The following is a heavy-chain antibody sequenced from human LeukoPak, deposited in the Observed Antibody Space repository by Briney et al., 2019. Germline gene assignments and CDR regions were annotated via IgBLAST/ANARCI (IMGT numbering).Heavy chain of an antibody. Sequence: GASVKVSCKASGYTFTSYAMNWVRQAPGQELEWMGWINTNTGNPTYAQGFTGRFVFSLDTSVSTAYLHISSLKAEDTAVYYCARDLRYFDWLAGIDAFDIWGQGTMVTVSS. CDR2: INTNTGNP. V-gene: IGHV7-4-1*02. CDR1: GYTFTSYA. J-gene: IGHJ3*02. CDR3: ARDLRYFDWLAGIDAFDI. D-gene: IGHD3-9*01.